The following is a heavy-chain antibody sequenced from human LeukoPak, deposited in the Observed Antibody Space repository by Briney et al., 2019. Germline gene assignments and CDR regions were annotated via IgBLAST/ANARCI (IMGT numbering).Heavy chain of an antibody. Sequence: PGGSLRLSCAASGFTFKNAWMSWVRQAPGKGLEWVSAISGSGGSTYYADSVKGRFTISRDNSKNTLYLRMNSLRAEDTAVYYCAKDLAGSGSYSFDYWGQGTLVTVSS. CDR1: GFTFKNAW. V-gene: IGHV3-23*01. CDR3: AKDLAGSGSYSFDY. J-gene: IGHJ4*02. D-gene: IGHD1-26*01. CDR2: ISGSGGST.